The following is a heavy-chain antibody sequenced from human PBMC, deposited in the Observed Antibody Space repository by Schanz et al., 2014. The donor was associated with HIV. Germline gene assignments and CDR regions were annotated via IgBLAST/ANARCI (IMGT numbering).Heavy chain of an antibody. CDR1: GFIFSTYS. D-gene: IGHD6-13*01. CDR2: ISYDGSIK. J-gene: IGHJ6*02. V-gene: IGHV3-30*03. Sequence: QVQLEESGGGLVQPEGSLRLSCAASGFIFSTYSMNWVRQAPGKGLEWVAVISYDGSIKEYADSVKGRFAISRDNSKNTLYLEMNSLRPEDTAVYYCARETSGFSTSWPPRYHYYGMDVWGQGTTVTVSS. CDR3: ARETSGFSTSWPPRYHYYGMDV.